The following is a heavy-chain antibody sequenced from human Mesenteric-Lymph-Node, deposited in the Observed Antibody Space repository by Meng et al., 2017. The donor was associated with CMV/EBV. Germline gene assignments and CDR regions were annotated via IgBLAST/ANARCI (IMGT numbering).Heavy chain of an antibody. V-gene: IGHV4-34*01. CDR2: ISHSGST. CDR3: ARGSSYDILTGYFDY. CDR1: GGSFSGYY. J-gene: IGHJ4*02. D-gene: IGHD3-9*01. Sequence: VALHQWGAGLLEPSETLSVTCAVYGGSFSGYYWNWIRQSPEKGLEWIGEISHSGSTTYNPSFTSRIIISVDTSTNQISLNMSSVTAADTAVYYCARGSSYDILTGYFDYWGQGALVTVSS.